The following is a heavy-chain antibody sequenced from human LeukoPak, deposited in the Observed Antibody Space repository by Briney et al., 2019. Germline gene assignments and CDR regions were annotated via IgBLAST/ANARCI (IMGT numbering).Heavy chain of an antibody. CDR1: GGSFSGYY. CDR3: ARTGTRPGIAAAGFDY. V-gene: IGHV4-34*01. J-gene: IGHJ4*02. CDR2: INHSGST. Sequence: SETLSLTCAVYGGSFSGYYWSWIRQPPGKGLEWIGEINHSGSTNYNPSLKRRVTISVDTSKNQFSLKLSSVTAADTAVYYCARTGTRPGIAAAGFDYWGQGTLSPSPQ. D-gene: IGHD6-13*01.